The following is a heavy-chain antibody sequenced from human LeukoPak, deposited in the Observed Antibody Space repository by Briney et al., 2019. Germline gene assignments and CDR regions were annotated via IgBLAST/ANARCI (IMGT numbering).Heavy chain of an antibody. CDR2: ISDSGGHT. CDR3: VKVRMGGGYLDY. V-gene: IGHV3-23*01. D-gene: IGHD2-15*01. CDR1: GFTFSTYA. Sequence: GGSLRLSCTASGFTFSTYAMNWVRQAPGKGLEWVSAISDSGGHTYYADSVEGRFTISRDNSKNTLYLQMNSLGAEDTAVYFCVKVRMGGGYLDYWGQGTLVTVSS. J-gene: IGHJ4*02.